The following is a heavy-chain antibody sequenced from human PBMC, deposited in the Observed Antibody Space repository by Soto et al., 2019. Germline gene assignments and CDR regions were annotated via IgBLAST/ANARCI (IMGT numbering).Heavy chain of an antibody. V-gene: IGHV3-23*01. CDR2: ISGSGGST. J-gene: IGHJ3*02. D-gene: IGHD3-22*01. CDR1: GFTFSSYA. Sequence: PGGSLRLSCAASGFTFSSYAMSWVRQAPGKGLEWVSAISGSGGSTYYADSVKGRFTISRANSKNTLYLQMNSLRAEDTAVYYCAKGVGDSSGYYPDDAFDIWGQGTMVTVSS. CDR3: AKGVGDSSGYYPDDAFDI.